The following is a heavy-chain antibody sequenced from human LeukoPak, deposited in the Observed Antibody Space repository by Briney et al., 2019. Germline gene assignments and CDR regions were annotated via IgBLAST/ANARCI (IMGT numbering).Heavy chain of an antibody. V-gene: IGHV3-48*03. CDR3: ARESKYSGYPFDY. CDR2: ISSSGSTI. Sequence: TGGSLRLSCAASGFTFSSYEMNWVRQAPGKGLEWVSYISSSGSTIYYADSVKGRFTISRDNAKNTLYLQMNSLRAEDTAVYYCARESKYSGYPFDYWGQGTLVTVSS. J-gene: IGHJ4*02. CDR1: GFTFSSYE. D-gene: IGHD5-12*01.